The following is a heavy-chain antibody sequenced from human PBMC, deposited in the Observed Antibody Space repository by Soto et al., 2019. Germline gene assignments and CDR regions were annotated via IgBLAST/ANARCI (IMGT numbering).Heavy chain of an antibody. J-gene: IGHJ4*02. CDR1: GGTFSSYA. CDR2: IIPIFGTA. Sequence: QVQLVQSGAEVKKPGSSVKVSCIASGGTFSSYAISWVRQAPGQGLEWMGGIIPIFGTANYAQKFQGRVTITADESTSTAYMEPSSLRSDDTAVYYCALYYYDTIRGYYFDCWGQGTLVTVSS. D-gene: IGHD3-22*01. V-gene: IGHV1-69*01. CDR3: ALYYYDTIRGYYFDC.